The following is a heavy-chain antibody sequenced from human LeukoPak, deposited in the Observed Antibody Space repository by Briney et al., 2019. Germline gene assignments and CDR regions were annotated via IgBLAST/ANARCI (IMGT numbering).Heavy chain of an antibody. D-gene: IGHD1-26*01. J-gene: IGHJ4*02. CDR2: IYTSGST. V-gene: IGHV4-61*02. Sequence: PSQTLSLTCTISGGSISSGSYYWSWIRQPAGKGLEWIGRIYTSGSTNYNPSLNSRVTISVDTSKNQFSLKLSSVTAADTAVYYCAGTSGRYPYYFDYWGQGTLVTVSS. CDR3: AGTSGRYPYYFDY. CDR1: GGSISSGSYY.